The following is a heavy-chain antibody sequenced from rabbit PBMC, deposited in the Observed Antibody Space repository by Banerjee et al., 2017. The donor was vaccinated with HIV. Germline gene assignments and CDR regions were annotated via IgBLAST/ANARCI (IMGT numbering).Heavy chain of an antibody. CDR1: GFSFSNKYV. CDR2: INTISGNT. V-gene: IGHV1S45*01. J-gene: IGHJ4*01. D-gene: IGHD4-2*01. Sequence: QEQLEESGGGLVKPEGSLTLTCKASGFSFSNKYVMCWVRQAPGKGLEWIACINTISGNTVYATWAKGRFTISKASWTTVALQMTSLTAADTATYFCARIYADNHHYNLWGPGTLVTVS. CDR3: ARIYADNHHYNL.